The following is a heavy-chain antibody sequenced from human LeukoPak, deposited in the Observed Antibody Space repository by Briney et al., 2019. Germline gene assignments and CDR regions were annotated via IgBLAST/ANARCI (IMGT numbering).Heavy chain of an antibody. J-gene: IGHJ4*02. Sequence: GASVKVSCKASGYTFTGYYLHWVRQAPGQALEWMGWINPNSGGTSYAQKFQDRVTMTRDTSTSTAYMELSRLRSDDTAVYYCTRDPGDTAMAKYYFDYWGQGTLVTVSS. CDR2: INPNSGGT. CDR3: TRDPGDTAMAKYYFDY. D-gene: IGHD5-18*01. CDR1: GYTFTGYY. V-gene: IGHV1-2*02.